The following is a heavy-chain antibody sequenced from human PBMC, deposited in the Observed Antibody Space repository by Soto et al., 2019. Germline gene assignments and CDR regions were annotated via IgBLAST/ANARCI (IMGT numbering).Heavy chain of an antibody. CDR1: GFNVSHNY. Sequence: EVQLVESGGGLIQPGGSLRISCAASGFNVSHNYMSWVRQPPGKGLEWVAIMLSGGRTYYADSVKGRFTISRDNSENTLYFQMHSLRAEDTAVYYCARDPGHGLDVWGQGTTVIVSS. J-gene: IGHJ6*02. D-gene: IGHD1-1*01. CDR2: MLSGGRT. CDR3: ARDPGHGLDV. V-gene: IGHV3-53*01.